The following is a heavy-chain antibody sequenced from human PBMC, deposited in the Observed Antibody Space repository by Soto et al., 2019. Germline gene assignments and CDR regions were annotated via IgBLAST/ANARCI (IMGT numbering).Heavy chain of an antibody. V-gene: IGHV4-39*01. J-gene: IGHJ4*02. CDR3: ARHSGIEVAGTRGTFDY. CDR2: IYYSGRT. CDR1: GGSISSSGYY. Sequence: SETLSLPCTVSGGSISSSGYYWGWIRQPPGKGLEWIGSIYYSGRTYYNPSLKSRVTISVDTSKNQFSLKLSSVTAADTAAYYCARHSGIEVAGTRGTFDYSGPGTMVTVYS. D-gene: IGHD6-19*01.